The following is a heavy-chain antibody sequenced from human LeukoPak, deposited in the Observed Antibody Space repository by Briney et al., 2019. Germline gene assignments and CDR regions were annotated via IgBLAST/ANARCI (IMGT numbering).Heavy chain of an antibody. CDR3: ARDGGGVSSWVSH. Sequence: PGESLKISCKGSGYSFSSYWISWVRQMPGKGLEWMGRIDPGDSFTKCRPSLEGRVTISADKSLSTVYLQWSSLKASDTAIYYCARDGGGVSSWVSHWGQGTLVTVSS. D-gene: IGHD2-8*02. J-gene: IGHJ4*02. V-gene: IGHV5-10-1*01. CDR2: IDPGDSFT. CDR1: GYSFSSYW.